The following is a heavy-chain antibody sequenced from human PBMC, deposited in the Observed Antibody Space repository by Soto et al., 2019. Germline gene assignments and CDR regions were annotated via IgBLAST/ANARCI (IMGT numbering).Heavy chain of an antibody. CDR2: IDPSDSYT. CDR3: ARQLGTTRSGYYYYGMDV. V-gene: IGHV5-10-1*01. D-gene: IGHD1-1*01. CDR1: GYSFPSYW. J-gene: IGHJ6*02. Sequence: PGESLKISCKGSGYSFPSYWISWVRQMPGKGLEWMRRIDPSDSYTNYSPSFQGHVTISADKSISTAYLQWSSLKASDTAMYYCARQLGTTRSGYYYYGMDVWGQGTTVTVSS.